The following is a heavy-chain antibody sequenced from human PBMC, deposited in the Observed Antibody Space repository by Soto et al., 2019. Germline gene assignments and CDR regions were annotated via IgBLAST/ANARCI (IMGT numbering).Heavy chain of an antibody. CDR1: GFIFRNYY. CDR3: ARVDYDFWSGYF. V-gene: IGHV3-23*01. CDR2: IDESGDRT. D-gene: IGHD3-3*01. J-gene: IGHJ4*02. Sequence: GGSLRLSCAVSGFIFRNYYMSWVRQAPGKGPEWVSGIDESGDRTYYADSMEGRVTISRDNSKDTLYLQMNSLRADDTAVYYCARVDYDFWSGYFWGQGTLVTVSS.